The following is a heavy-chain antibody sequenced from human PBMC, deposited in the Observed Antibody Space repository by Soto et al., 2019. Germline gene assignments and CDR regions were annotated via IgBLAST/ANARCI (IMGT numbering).Heavy chain of an antibody. Sequence: GGSLRLSCAASGFTFSSYGMQWVRQAPGKGLEWVAGISNDGSNQNYADSVKGRFTISRDNSKNTLYLQMNSLRADNTAVYFCAKPVGSSEVFDFWGQGT. CDR2: ISNDGSNQ. D-gene: IGHD6-25*01. J-gene: IGHJ4*02. V-gene: IGHV3-30*18. CDR1: GFTFSSYG. CDR3: AKPVGSSEVFDF.